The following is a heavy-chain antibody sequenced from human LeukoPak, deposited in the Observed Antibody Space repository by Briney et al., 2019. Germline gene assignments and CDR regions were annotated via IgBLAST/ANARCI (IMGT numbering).Heavy chain of an antibody. CDR1: GFTFSDYY. Sequence: GGSLRLSCAASGFTFSDYYMSWIRQAPGERREWVSYISSRSSDTSYADSVKGRFTISRDNAKNSLYLQMTSLRAEDTAVYYCAKSGLIIMIVVVITPFDYWGQGTLVTVSS. CDR2: ISSRSSDT. J-gene: IGHJ4*02. V-gene: IGHV3-11*03. CDR3: AKSGLIIMIVVVITPFDY. D-gene: IGHD3-22*01.